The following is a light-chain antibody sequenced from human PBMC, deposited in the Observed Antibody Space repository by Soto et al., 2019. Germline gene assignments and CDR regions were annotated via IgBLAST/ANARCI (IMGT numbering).Light chain of an antibody. V-gene: IGKV3-15*01. CDR3: QQYNNWPPVKT. Sequence: EIVMTQSPATLSVSPGERATLSCRASQSVSSNLAWYQQKPGQAPRLLIYGASTRATGIPARFSGSGSGTEVTLIIISLQYEDFAVYYCQQYNNWPPVKTFGQGTKVEIK. CDR1: QSVSSN. J-gene: IGKJ1*01. CDR2: GAS.